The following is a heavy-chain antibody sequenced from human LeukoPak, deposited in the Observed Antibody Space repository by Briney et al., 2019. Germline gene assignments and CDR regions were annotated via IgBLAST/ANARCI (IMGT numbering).Heavy chain of an antibody. Sequence: SETLSLTCAVYGGSFSGYYWSWIRQPPGKGLEWIGEINHSGSTNYNPSLKSRVTISVDTSKNQFSLKLSSVTAADTAVYYCARGRYVTTRGGAAAGFLDYWGQGTLVTVST. CDR2: INHSGST. CDR3: ARGRYVTTRGGAAAGFLDY. V-gene: IGHV4-34*01. D-gene: IGHD6-13*01. J-gene: IGHJ4*02. CDR1: GGSFSGYY.